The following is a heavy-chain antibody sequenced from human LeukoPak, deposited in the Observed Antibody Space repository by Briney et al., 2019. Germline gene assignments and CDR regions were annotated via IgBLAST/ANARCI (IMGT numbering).Heavy chain of an antibody. CDR3: ARDKWFGGRYYFDY. CDR1: GFTVSSNY. D-gene: IGHD3-10*01. V-gene: IGHV3-53*01. CDR2: IYSGGST. Sequence: GGSLRLSCAASGFTVSSNYMSWVRQAPGKGLEWVSVIYSGGSTYYADSVKGRFTISRDNSKNTLYLQMNSLRAEDTAVYYCARDKWFGGRYYFDYWGQGTLVTVSS. J-gene: IGHJ4*02.